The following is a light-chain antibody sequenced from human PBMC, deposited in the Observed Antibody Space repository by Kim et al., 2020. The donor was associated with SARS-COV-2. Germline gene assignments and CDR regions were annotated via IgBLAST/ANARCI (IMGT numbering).Light chain of an antibody. J-gene: IGLJ2*01. Sequence: GPSVTISCTGTSMDVGSYSRVSGYQQPPGTAPKVMIYEVSNRPSGVPDRFAGSKSGNTASLTISGLQAEDEADYYCSSYTSSNTVVFGGGTQLTVL. CDR3: SSYTSSNTVV. V-gene: IGLV2-18*02. CDR2: EVS. CDR1: SMDVGSYSR.